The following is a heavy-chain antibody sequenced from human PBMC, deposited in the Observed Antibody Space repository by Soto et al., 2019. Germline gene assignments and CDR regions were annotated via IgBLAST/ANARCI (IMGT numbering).Heavy chain of an antibody. D-gene: IGHD1-26*01. V-gene: IGHV4-4*07. CDR3: ARVRISRAKGGTYYYAMDV. CDR1: GGSISSYY. CDR2: IYTSGST. J-gene: IGHJ6*02. Sequence: PSETLSLTCTVSGGSISSYYWSWIRQPAGKGLEWIGRIYTSGSTNYNPSLKSRVTMSVDTSKNQFSLKLSSVTAADTAVYYCARVRISRAKGGTYYYAMDVWGQGTKVTVSS.